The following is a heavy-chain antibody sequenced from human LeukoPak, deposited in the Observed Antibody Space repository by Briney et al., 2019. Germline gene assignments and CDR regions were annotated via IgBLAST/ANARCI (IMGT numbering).Heavy chain of an antibody. CDR3: ARGSSFDVYCSAGACDAGYYDS. CDR1: GDSFSAYF. J-gene: IGHJ4*02. V-gene: IGHV4-34*01. D-gene: IGHD2-15*01. CDR2: INHRGSS. Sequence: SETLSLTCAVYGDSFSAYFWNWIRQAPGKPLEYIGEINHRGSSHYNPSLKTRVTLSVDTSKNQFSLMLTSVTAADTALYFCARGSSFDVYCSAGACDAGYYDSWGQGTPVTVSS.